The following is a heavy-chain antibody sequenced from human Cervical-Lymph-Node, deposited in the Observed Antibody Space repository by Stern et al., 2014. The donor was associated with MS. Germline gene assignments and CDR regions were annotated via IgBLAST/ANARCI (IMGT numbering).Heavy chain of an antibody. D-gene: IGHD3-16*01. V-gene: IGHV4-31*03. CDR2: IHYRGST. CDR3: ARSDRLWGSFDY. CDR1: GGSISSTGHY. Sequence: VQLLESGPGLVKPSQTLPLTCTVSGGSISSTGHYWSWIRQHPGKGLERIGYIHYRGSTYYNPSLKSRGTISVDTSKNQFSLNLSSVTAADTALYYCARSDRLWGSFDYWGQGRLVTVSS. J-gene: IGHJ4*02.